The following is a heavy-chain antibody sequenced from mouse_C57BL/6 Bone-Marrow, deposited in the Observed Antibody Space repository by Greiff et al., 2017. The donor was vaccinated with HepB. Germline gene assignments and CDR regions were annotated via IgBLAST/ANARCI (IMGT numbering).Heavy chain of an antibody. CDR3: ARRSTTVVVDY. CDR1: GYTFTSYW. CDR2: IYPGIGST. V-gene: IGHV1-55*01. Sequence: QVQLQQPGAELVKPGASVKMSCKASGYTFTSYWITWVKQRPGQGLEWIGDIYPGIGSTNYNEKFKSKATLTVDTSSSTAYMQLSSLTSEDSAVYYCARRSTTVVVDYWGQGTTLTVSS. D-gene: IGHD1-1*01. J-gene: IGHJ2*01.